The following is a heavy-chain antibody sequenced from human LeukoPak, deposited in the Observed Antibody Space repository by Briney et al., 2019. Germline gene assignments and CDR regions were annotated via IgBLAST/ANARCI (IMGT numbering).Heavy chain of an antibody. D-gene: IGHD2-15*01. V-gene: IGHV4-39*07. Sequence: SETLSLTCTVSGVSISSSNSYWGWIRQPPGKGLEWIGSIYYSGNTYYNASLKSRVTISVDTSNNQFSLKLSSVTAADTAIYYCASEYCSGDSCEGGHFDYWGQGTLVTVSS. J-gene: IGHJ4*02. CDR1: GVSISSSNSY. CDR3: ASEYCSGDSCEGGHFDY. CDR2: IYYSGNT.